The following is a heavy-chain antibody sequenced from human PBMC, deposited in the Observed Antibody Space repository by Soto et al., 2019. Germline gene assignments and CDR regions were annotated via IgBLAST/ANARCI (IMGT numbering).Heavy chain of an antibody. V-gene: IGHV1-18*01. J-gene: IGHJ5*02. CDR1: GYTFTSYG. Sequence: ASVKVSCKASGYTFTSYGISWVRQAPGQGLEWMGWISAYNGNTNYAQKLQGRVTMTTDTSTSTAYMELRSLRSDDTAVYYCARVLVVPASENWFDPWGQGTLVTVSS. CDR3: ARVLVVPASENWFDP. D-gene: IGHD2-2*01. CDR2: ISAYNGNT.